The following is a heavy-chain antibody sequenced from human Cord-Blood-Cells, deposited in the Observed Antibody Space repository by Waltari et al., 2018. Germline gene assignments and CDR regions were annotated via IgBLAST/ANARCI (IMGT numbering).Heavy chain of an antibody. Sequence: QVQLQESGPGLVKPSETLSLTCTVSGGSISRYSLLWIRQPPGKGLEWIGYIYYSGSTNYNPSLKSRVTISVDTSKNQFSLKLSSVTAADTAVYYCARHRVTGRGDIWGQGTMVTVSS. CDR3: ARHRVTGRGDI. V-gene: IGHV4-59*01. J-gene: IGHJ3*02. CDR1: GGSISRYS. D-gene: IGHD1-20*01. CDR2: IYYSGST.